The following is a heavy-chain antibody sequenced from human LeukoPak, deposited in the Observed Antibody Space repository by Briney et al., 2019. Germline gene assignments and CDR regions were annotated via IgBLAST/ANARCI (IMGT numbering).Heavy chain of an antibody. CDR1: GYTFTSYG. CDR3: ARAEDGYNFRTFDY. CDR2: ISAYNGNT. V-gene: IGHV1-18*01. J-gene: IGHJ4*02. Sequence: ASVKVSCKASGYTFTSYGISWVRQAPGQGLEWMGWISAYNGNTNYAQKLQGRVTMTTDTSTSTAYMELSSLRSEDTAVYYCARAEDGYNFRTFDYWGQGTLVTVSS. D-gene: IGHD5-24*01.